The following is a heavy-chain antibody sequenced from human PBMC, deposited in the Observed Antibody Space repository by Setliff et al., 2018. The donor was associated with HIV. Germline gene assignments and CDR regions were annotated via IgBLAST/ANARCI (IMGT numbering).Heavy chain of an antibody. CDR2: IKSKTDHETT. V-gene: IGHV3-15*01. J-gene: IGHJ1*01. CDR3: TTEPAGD. D-gene: IGHD2-2*01. Sequence: PGGSLRLSCAASGFTFSNMWMTWIRQAPGRGLEWIGRIKSKTDHETTDYAVVAKGRFTISRNDSQNTLYLQMNSLESDDTAVYYCTTEPAGDWGQGTPVTVSS. CDR1: GFTFSNMW.